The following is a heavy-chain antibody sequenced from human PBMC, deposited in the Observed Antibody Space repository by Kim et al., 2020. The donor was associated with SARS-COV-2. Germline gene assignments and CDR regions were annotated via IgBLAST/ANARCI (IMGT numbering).Heavy chain of an antibody. V-gene: IGHV3-9*01. J-gene: IGHJ4*02. CDR2: ISWNADTI. D-gene: IGHD3-10*01. CDR1: GFTFGDYA. CDR3: AKAGGSGSYYNHYFDY. Sequence: GGSLRLSCVASGFTFGDYAMHWVRQAPGKGLEWVSSISWNADTIGYADSVKGRFTISRDSAKNSLYLQMNSLRAEDTALYYCAKAGGSGSYYNHYFDYWGQGTLVTVSS.